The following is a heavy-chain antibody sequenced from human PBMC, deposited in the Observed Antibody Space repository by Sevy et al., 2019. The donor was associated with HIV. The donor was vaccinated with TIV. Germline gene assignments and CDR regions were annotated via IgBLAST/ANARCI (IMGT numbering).Heavy chain of an antibody. Sequence: ASVKVSCKASGYTLTSHALHWVRQAPGQRLEWMGWINTGNGNTKYSQRFQGRVTFTRDTSANTAYMELSSLMSEDTAVYYCARERSGTYWDYWGQGTLVTVSS. CDR2: INTGNGNT. D-gene: IGHD1-26*01. J-gene: IGHJ4*02. CDR1: GYTLTSHA. V-gene: IGHV1-3*04. CDR3: ARERSGTYWDY.